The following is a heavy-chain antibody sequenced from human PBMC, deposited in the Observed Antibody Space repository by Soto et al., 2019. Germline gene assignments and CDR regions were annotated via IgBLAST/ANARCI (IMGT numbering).Heavy chain of an antibody. Sequence: PSETLSLTCAVYGGSFSGYYWSWIRQPPGKGLEWIGEINHSGSTNYNPSLKSRVTISVDTSKNQFSLKLSSVTAADTAVYYCARERRNYDFWSGINGWFDPWGQGTLVTVSS. V-gene: IGHV4-34*01. D-gene: IGHD3-3*01. CDR2: INHSGST. CDR3: ARERRNYDFWSGINGWFDP. CDR1: GGSFSGYY. J-gene: IGHJ5*02.